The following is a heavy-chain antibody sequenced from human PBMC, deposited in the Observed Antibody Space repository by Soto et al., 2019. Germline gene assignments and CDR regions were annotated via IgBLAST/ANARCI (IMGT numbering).Heavy chain of an antibody. CDR2: IYYSGST. Sequence: SETLSLTCTVSGGSISSSSYYWGWIRQPPGKGLEWIGSIYYSGSTYYNPSLKSRVTISVDTSKNQFSLKLSSVTAADTAVYYCARHSSRGYYYDSSGPHPTDYWGQGTLVTV. CDR1: GGSISSSSYY. CDR3: ARHSSRGYYYDSSGPHPTDY. D-gene: IGHD3-22*01. V-gene: IGHV4-39*01. J-gene: IGHJ4*02.